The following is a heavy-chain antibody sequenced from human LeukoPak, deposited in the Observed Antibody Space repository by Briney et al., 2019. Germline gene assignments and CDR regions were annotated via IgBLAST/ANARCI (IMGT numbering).Heavy chain of an antibody. D-gene: IGHD2-15*01. CDR1: GFTFSSYS. CDR2: ISNNGGYT. Sequence: GGSLRLSCAASGFTFSSYSMNWVRQAPGKGLEWVSAISNNGGYTYYADSVQGRFTISRDKSKNTLCLQMNSLRAEDTAVYYCAKQLGYCSDGSCYFPYWGQGTLVTVSS. V-gene: IGHV3-23*01. CDR3: AKQLGYCSDGSCYFPY. J-gene: IGHJ4*02.